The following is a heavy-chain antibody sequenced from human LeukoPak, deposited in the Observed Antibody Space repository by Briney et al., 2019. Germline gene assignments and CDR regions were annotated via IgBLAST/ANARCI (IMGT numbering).Heavy chain of an antibody. CDR1: GFTFSNYA. J-gene: IGHJ4*02. CDR2: VSYDGSNK. V-gene: IGHV3-30-3*01. Sequence: GRSLRLSCAASGFTFSNYAMHWVRQAPGKGLEWVAVVSYDGSNKYYADSVKGRFTISRDNSKNTLYLQMNSLRAEDAAVYYCATIGDRRSGELYRIDYWGQGTLVAVSS. CDR3: ATIGDRRSGELYRIDY. D-gene: IGHD1-26*01.